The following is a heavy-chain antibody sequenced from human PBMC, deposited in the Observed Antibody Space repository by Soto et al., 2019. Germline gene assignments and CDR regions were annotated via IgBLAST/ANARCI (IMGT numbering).Heavy chain of an antibody. CDR1: GFTFDYYW. D-gene: IGHD2-21*02. Sequence: EVHLGASWGGLVQPGGSLRLSCVASGFTFDYYWMHWVRQAPGEGLMWVSRLQTDGSNPDYAASVKGRFTISRDNAKNTLYLQMNKLIVEDTAVYYCARGGDPDYWGQGTLVTVSS. V-gene: IGHV3-74*01. CDR2: LQTDGSNP. J-gene: IGHJ4*02. CDR3: ARGGDPDY.